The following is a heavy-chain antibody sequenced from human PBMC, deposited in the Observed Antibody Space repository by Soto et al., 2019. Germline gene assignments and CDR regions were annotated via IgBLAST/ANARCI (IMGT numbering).Heavy chain of an antibody. J-gene: IGHJ6*02. V-gene: IGHV4-34*01. CDR3: ARGSPYSSGWYRYYYYYGMDV. Sequence: SETLSLTCAVYGGSFSGYYWSWIRQPPGKGLEWIGEINHSGSTNYNPSLKSRVTISVDTSKNQFSLMLSSVTAADTAVYYCARGSPYSSGWYRYYYYYGMDVWGQGTTVTVSS. CDR1: GGSFSGYY. D-gene: IGHD6-19*01. CDR2: INHSGST.